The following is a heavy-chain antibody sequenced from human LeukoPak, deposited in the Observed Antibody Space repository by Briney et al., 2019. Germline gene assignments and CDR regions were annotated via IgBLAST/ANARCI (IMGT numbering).Heavy chain of an antibody. J-gene: IGHJ5*02. CDR1: GFTFSSYS. Sequence: PGGSLRLSCAASGFTFSSYSMNWVRQAPGKGLGWVSSISSSSSYIYYADSVKGRFTISRDNAKNSLYLQMNSLRAEDTAVYYCARLRRGGNPLLGWFDPWGQGTLVTVSS. CDR3: ARLRRGGNPLLGWFDP. D-gene: IGHD4-23*01. CDR2: ISSSSSYI. V-gene: IGHV3-21*01.